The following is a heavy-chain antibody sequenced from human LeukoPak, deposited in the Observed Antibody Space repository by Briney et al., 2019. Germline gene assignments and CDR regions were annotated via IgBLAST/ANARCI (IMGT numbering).Heavy chain of an antibody. CDR3: ARAPDYGGNVGSYAFDI. V-gene: IGHV3-30*19. CDR2: ISYDGSNK. J-gene: IGHJ3*02. D-gene: IGHD4-23*01. CDR1: GFTFRSYG. Sequence: GGSLRLSCAASGFTFRSYGMHWVRQAPGKGLEWVAVISYDGSNKYYADSVKGRFTISRDNSKNTLYLQMNSLRAEDTAVYYCARAPDYGGNVGSYAFDIWGQGTMVTVSS.